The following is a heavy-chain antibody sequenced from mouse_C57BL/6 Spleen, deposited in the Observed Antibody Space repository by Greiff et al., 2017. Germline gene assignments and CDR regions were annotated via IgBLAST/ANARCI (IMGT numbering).Heavy chain of an antibody. Sequence: VQLQQPGAELVKPGASVKLSCTASGYTFTSYWMPWVKQRPGQGLEWIGMIHPNSGSTNYNEKFKSKATLTVDKSSSTAYMQLSSLTSEDSAVYYCARSPSLYDDYDVWYFDVWGTGTTVTVSS. J-gene: IGHJ1*03. CDR2: IHPNSGST. V-gene: IGHV1-64*01. CDR3: ARSPSLYDDYDVWYFDV. CDR1: GYTFTSYW. D-gene: IGHD2-4*01.